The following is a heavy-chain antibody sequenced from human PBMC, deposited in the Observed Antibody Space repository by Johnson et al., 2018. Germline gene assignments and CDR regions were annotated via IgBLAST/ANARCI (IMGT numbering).Heavy chain of an antibody. V-gene: IGHV4-34*01. CDR1: GGSFSGYS. D-gene: IGHD2-2*01. Sequence: QLQQWGAALLRPSETLSLTCAVYGGSFSGYSWSWISQSPGKGLEWIGDIDDGGSTRYNPSLKSRVTISVDRSKNRFSLGVSSVTAADTAMYYCGTARFQLLFGTYYYYMDVWGKGTTVTVSS. CDR3: GTARFQLLFGTYYYYMDV. J-gene: IGHJ6*03. CDR2: IDDGGST.